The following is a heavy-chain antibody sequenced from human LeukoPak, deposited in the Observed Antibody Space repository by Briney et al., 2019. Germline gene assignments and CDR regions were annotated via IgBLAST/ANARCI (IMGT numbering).Heavy chain of an antibody. CDR1: GYTFANYG. J-gene: IGHJ4*02. CDR3: ARVPPSAHQVFSSDY. Sequence: ASVMVSCKASGYTFANYGISWVRQAPGQGLEWMSWISANNGETRYAQNFQGRVTMTTDTSTTTAYMELRSLRSDDTAVYYCARVPPSAHQVFSSDYWGQGTQVTVSS. CDR2: ISANNGET. V-gene: IGHV1-18*04. D-gene: IGHD1-14*01.